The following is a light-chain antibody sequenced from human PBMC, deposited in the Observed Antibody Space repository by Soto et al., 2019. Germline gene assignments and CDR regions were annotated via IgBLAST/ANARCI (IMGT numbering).Light chain of an antibody. J-gene: IGKJ4*01. CDR1: QSVSSSY. CDR2: GAS. CDR3: QQYGNSPLT. V-gene: IGKV3-20*01. Sequence: ESVLTQPPGTLSWSPGERATLSCRASQSVSSSYLAWYQQKPGQDPRLLIYGASSRATGIPDRFSGSGSGTDFTLTISRLEPEDFAVYYCQQYGNSPLTFGGGTKVEIK.